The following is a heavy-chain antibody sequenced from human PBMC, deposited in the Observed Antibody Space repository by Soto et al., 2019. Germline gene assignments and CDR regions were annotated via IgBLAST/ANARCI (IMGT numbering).Heavy chain of an antibody. CDR3: ASPHYDFWSGSPGSGYGMDV. CDR1: GFTVSSNY. Sequence: PGGSLRLSCAASGFTVSSNYMSWVRQAPGKGLEWVSVIYSGGSTYYAASVKGRFTISRDNSKNTLYLQMNSLRAEDTAVYYCASPHYDFWSGSPGSGYGMDVWGQGTTVTVSS. V-gene: IGHV3-53*01. D-gene: IGHD3-3*01. CDR2: IYSGGST. J-gene: IGHJ6*02.